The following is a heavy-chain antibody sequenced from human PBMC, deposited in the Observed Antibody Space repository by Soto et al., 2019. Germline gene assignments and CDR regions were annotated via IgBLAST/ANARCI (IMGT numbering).Heavy chain of an antibody. Sequence: QVQLVQSGAEVKKPGSSVKVSCKASGGTFSSYAISWVRQAPGQGLEWMGGIIHIFGTANYAQKFQGRVTITADKSTSTAYMVLSSLRSEATSVYYCARRQGPNYDSSGYYPPTYYYGMDVWGQGTTVTVSS. CDR1: GGTFSSYA. V-gene: IGHV1-69*06. J-gene: IGHJ6*02. CDR2: IIHIFGTA. CDR3: ARRQGPNYDSSGYYPPTYYYGMDV. D-gene: IGHD3-22*01.